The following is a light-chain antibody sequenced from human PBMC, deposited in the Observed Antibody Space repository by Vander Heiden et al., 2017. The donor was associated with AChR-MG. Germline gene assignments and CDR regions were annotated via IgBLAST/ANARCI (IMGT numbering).Light chain of an antibody. CDR1: QSISSW. CDR2: KAS. V-gene: IGKV1-5*03. J-gene: IGKJ1*01. Sequence: DIQMTQSPSTLPASVGDRVTITCRASQSISSWLAWYQQKPGKAPKLLIYKASSLESGVPSRFSGSGSGTEFALTISSLQPDDFATYCCQQYNSYPWTYGQGAKVEIK. CDR3: QQYNSYPWT.